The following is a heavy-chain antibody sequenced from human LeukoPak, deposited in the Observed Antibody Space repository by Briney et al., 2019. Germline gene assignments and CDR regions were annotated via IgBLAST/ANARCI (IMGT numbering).Heavy chain of an antibody. Sequence: GASVKVPCKAFGGTFSSYAISWVRQAPGQGLEWMGGIIPIFGTANYAQKFQGRVTITADKSTSTAYMELSSLRSEDTAVYYCARDRESYYYGSGSLYWYFDLWGRGTLVTVSS. J-gene: IGHJ2*01. V-gene: IGHV1-69*06. CDR1: GGTFSSYA. CDR2: IIPIFGTA. D-gene: IGHD3-10*01. CDR3: ARDRESYYYGSGSLYWYFDL.